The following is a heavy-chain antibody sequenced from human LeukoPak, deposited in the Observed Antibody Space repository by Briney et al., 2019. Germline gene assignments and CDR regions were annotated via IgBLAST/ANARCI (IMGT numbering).Heavy chain of an antibody. CDR1: GFTFSSYS. V-gene: IGHV3-48*04. D-gene: IGHD2-2*01. CDR3: ARGGLVVPAASDY. Sequence: SGGSLRLSCAASGFTFSSYSMNWVRQALGKGLEWVSYISSSSSTIYYADSVKGRFTISRDNAKNSLYVQMNSLRAEDTAVYYCARGGLVVPAASDYWGQGTLVTVSS. J-gene: IGHJ4*02. CDR2: ISSSSSTI.